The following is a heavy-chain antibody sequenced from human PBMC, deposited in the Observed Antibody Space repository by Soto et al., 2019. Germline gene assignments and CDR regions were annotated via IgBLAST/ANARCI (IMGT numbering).Heavy chain of an antibody. CDR3: ARVKTFCSGYFTFDY. CDR1: GGSFSGYY. D-gene: IGHD3-3*01. J-gene: IGHJ4*02. Sequence: SETLSLTCAVYGGSFSGYYWSWIRQPPGKGLEWIGEINHSGSTNYNPSLKSRVTISVDTSKNQFSLKLSSVTAADTAVYYCARVKTFCSGYFTFDYWGQGTLVTVSS. CDR2: INHSGST. V-gene: IGHV4-34*01.